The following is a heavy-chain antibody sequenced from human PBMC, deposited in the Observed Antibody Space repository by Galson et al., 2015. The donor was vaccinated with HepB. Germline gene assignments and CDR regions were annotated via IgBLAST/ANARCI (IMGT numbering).Heavy chain of an antibody. CDR3: ARAFFQSGIAVADRYFDY. J-gene: IGHJ4*02. CDR1: GFTFSSYA. D-gene: IGHD6-19*01. Sequence: SLRLSCAAPGFTFSSYAMHWVRQAPGKGLEWVAVISYDGSNKYYADSVKGRCTISRDNSKNTLYLQMNSLRAEDTAVCYCARAFFQSGIAVADRYFDYWGQGTLVTVSS. CDR2: ISYDGSNK. V-gene: IGHV3-30-3*01.